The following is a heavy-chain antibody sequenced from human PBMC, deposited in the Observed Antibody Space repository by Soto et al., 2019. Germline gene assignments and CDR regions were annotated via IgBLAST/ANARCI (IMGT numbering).Heavy chain of an antibody. CDR2: IYPGDSDT. V-gene: IGHV5-51*03. D-gene: IGHD3-16*01. CDR1: GYIFTNYW. J-gene: IGHJ4*02. Sequence: EVQLVQSEADMKKPGESLKISCKTSGYIFTNYWIIWVRQMPGKGLEWMGIIYPGDSDTRYSPSFQGQVTISADKSISTAYLQWSSVKASDTAMYYCATLRDWGIMYWGQGTLVTVSS. CDR3: ATLRDWGIMY.